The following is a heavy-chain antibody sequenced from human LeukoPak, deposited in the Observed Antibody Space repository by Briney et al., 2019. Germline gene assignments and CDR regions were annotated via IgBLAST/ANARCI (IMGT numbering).Heavy chain of an antibody. CDR3: ARDYMVVLGESDAFDI. D-gene: IGHD3-10*01. CDR1: GFTFSSYA. Sequence: GRSLRLSCAASGFTFSSYAMHWVRQAPGKGLEWVAVISYDGSNKYSADSVKGRFTISRDNSKNTLYLQMNSLRAEDTAVYYCARDYMVVLGESDAFDIWGQGTMVTVSS. CDR2: ISYDGSNK. J-gene: IGHJ3*02. V-gene: IGHV3-30-3*01.